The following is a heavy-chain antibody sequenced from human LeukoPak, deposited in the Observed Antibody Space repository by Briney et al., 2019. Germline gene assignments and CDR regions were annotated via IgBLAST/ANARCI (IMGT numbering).Heavy chain of an antibody. CDR2: INHSGST. J-gene: IGHJ4*02. CDR1: GGXFSGYY. Sequence: SETLSLTCAVYGGXFSGYYWSWIRQPPGKGLEWIGEINHSGSTNYNPSLKSRVTISVDTSKNQFSLKLSSVTAADTAVYYCATYYDYVWGSYRYHYWGQGTLVTVSS. D-gene: IGHD3-16*02. CDR3: ATYYDYVWGSYRYHY. V-gene: IGHV4-34*01.